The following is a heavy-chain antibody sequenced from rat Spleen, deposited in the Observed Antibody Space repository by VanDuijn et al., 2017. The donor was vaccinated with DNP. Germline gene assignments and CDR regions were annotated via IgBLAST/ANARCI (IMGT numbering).Heavy chain of an antibody. Sequence: EVQLVESGGGLVQPGRSMKLSCAASGFTFSNFPMAWVRQAPTKGLEWVASISTSGGNTYYRDSVKGRFTISRDDAKTTLYLQMDSLRSEDTATYYCATGAAASFAYWGQGTLVTVSS. CDR2: ISTSGGNT. CDR1: GFTFSNFP. J-gene: IGHJ3*01. D-gene: IGHD1-2*01. V-gene: IGHV5-46*01. CDR3: ATGAAASFAY.